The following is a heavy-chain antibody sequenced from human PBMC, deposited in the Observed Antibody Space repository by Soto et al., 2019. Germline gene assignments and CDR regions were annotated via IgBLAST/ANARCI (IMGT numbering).Heavy chain of an antibody. CDR1: GFTFSSYA. J-gene: IGHJ5*02. D-gene: IGHD2-15*01. Sequence: GGSLRLSCSDSGFTFSSYAMHWVRQAPGKGLEYVSAISSNGGSTNHADPVKGRFTISRDNSKNTLFLQMSSLRAEDTAVYYCVRGCSGGSCYSGFDPWGQGTLVTSPQ. CDR2: ISSNGGST. V-gene: IGHV3-64D*06. CDR3: VRGCSGGSCYSGFDP.